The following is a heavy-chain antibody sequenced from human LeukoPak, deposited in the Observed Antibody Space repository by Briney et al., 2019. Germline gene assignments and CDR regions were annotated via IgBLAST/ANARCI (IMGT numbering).Heavy chain of an antibody. J-gene: IGHJ3*02. CDR3: ARDLGANHAFDI. CDR1: GYTFTSYY. V-gene: IGHV1-69*05. Sequence: GASVKVSCKASGYTFTSYYMHWVRQAPGQGLEWMGGIIPIFGTANYAQKFQGRVTITTDESTSTAYMELSSLRSEDTAVYYCARDLGANHAFDIWGQGTMVTVSS. D-gene: IGHD1-26*01. CDR2: IIPIFGTA.